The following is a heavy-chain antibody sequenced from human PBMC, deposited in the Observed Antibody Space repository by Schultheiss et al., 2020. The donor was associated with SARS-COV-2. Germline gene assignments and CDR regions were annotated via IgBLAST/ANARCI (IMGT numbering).Heavy chain of an antibody. CDR1: GGSFRGYY. V-gene: IGHV4-38-2*02. J-gene: IGHJ6*02. Sequence: GSLRLSCAVYGGSFRGYYWGWIRQPPGKGLEWIGSIYHSGSTYYNPSLKSRVTISVDTSKNQFSLKLSSVTAADTAVYYCARDARYGFRGRSERGMDVWGQGTTVTVSS. CDR3: ARDARYGFRGRSERGMDV. D-gene: IGHD5-24*01. CDR2: IYHSGST.